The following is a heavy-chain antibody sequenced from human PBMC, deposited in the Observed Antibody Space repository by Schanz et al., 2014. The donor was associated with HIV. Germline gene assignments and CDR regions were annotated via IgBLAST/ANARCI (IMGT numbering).Heavy chain of an antibody. D-gene: IGHD2-15*01. V-gene: IGHV3-23*01. CDR3: ALSRPSGYGGSWYFDL. CDR1: GFTFSSYA. Sequence: VQLLESGGGLVQPGGSLRLSCAASGFTFSSYAMSWVRQAPGKGLEWVSGISGSSGHTWYADSVKGRFTISRDNSKNTLYLQMNSLRAEDTAVYYCALSRPSGYGGSWYFDLWGRGTLVAVSS. CDR2: ISGSSGHT. J-gene: IGHJ2*01.